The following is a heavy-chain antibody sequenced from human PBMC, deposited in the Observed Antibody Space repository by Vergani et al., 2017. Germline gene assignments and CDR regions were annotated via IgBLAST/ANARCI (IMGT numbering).Heavy chain of an antibody. J-gene: IGHJ4*02. CDR3: TTDLQLELRDY. CDR1: GYTFTSYY. D-gene: IGHD1-1*01. Sequence: VQLVQSGSELKKPGASVKVSCKASGYTFTSYYMHWVQQAPGKGLEWMGLVDPEDGETIYAEKFQGRVTITADTSTDTAYMELSSLRSEDTAVYYCTTDLQLELRDYWGQGTLVTVSS. CDR2: VDPEDGET. V-gene: IGHV1-69-2*01.